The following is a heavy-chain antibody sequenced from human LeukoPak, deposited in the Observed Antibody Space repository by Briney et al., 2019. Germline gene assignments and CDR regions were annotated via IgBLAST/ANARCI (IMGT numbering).Heavy chain of an antibody. D-gene: IGHD3-3*01. Sequence: PGGSLRLSCAASGFTFSSYAMSWVRQAPGKGLEWVSAISGSGGSTYYADSVKGRFTISRDNSKNTLYLQMNSLRAEDTAVYYCAKEGFYYDFWSGYPSLLDYWGQGTLVTVSS. CDR3: AKEGFYYDFWSGYPSLLDY. CDR1: GFTFSSYA. CDR2: ISGSGGST. J-gene: IGHJ4*02. V-gene: IGHV3-23*01.